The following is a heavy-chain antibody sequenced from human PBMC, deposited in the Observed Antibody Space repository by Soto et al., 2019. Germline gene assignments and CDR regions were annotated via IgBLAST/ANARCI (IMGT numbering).Heavy chain of an antibody. J-gene: IGHJ3*02. CDR1: GFAFSSYA. D-gene: IGHD5-12*01. Sequence: PGGSLRLSCAASGFAFSSYAMHWVRQAPGKGLEWVAVISYDGSNKYYADSVKGRFTISRDNSKNTLYLQMNSLRAEDTAVYYCAKDGLPGIYDAFDIWGQGTMVTVSS. CDR3: AKDGLPGIYDAFDI. V-gene: IGHV3-30-3*01. CDR2: ISYDGSNK.